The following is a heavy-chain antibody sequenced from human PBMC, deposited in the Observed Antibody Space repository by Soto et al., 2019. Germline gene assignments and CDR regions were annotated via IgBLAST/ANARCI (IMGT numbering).Heavy chain of an antibody. J-gene: IGHJ3*02. Sequence: HPGGSLRLSCAASGFTFSSYWMHWVRQAPGKGLVWVSRINSDGSSTSYADSVKGRFTISRDNAKNTLYLQMNSLRAEDTAVYYCARRGAFPSAFDIWGQGTMVTVSS. CDR3: ARRGAFPSAFDI. CDR1: GFTFSSYW. CDR2: INSDGSST. D-gene: IGHD1-26*01. V-gene: IGHV3-74*01.